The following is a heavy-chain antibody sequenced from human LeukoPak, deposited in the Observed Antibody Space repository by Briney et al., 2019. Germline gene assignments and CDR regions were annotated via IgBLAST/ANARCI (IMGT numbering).Heavy chain of an antibody. D-gene: IGHD6-19*01. Sequence: GGSLRLSCAASGFTFSNFWMSWVRQAPGKGLEWVANINPDGSAKYYVDSVKGRFTISRDNAKNSLYLQMNSLRAEDTAVYYCAVAGRGGDFDYWGQGTLVTVSS. J-gene: IGHJ4*02. CDR2: INPDGSAK. CDR3: AVAGRGGDFDY. CDR1: GFTFSNFW. V-gene: IGHV3-7*01.